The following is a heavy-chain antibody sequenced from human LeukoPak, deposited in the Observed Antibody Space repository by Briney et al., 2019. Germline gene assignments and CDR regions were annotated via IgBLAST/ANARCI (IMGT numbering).Heavy chain of an antibody. V-gene: IGHV3-7*03. Sequence: GGSLRLSCATSGFTFSNYWMSWVRQAPGKGLEWVANINQDGSEKYYVDSVKGRFTISRDNAKNSLYLQMNSLRADDTAVYYCARDRYGDGVDYWGQGTLVTVSS. CDR3: ARDRYGDGVDY. D-gene: IGHD4-17*01. CDR1: GFTFSNYW. J-gene: IGHJ4*02. CDR2: INQDGSEK.